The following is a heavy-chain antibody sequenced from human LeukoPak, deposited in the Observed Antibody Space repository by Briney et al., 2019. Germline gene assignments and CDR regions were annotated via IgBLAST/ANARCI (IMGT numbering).Heavy chain of an antibody. J-gene: IGHJ3*02. CDR3: ARVLAGHDAFDI. V-gene: IGHV4-59*01. D-gene: IGHD3-9*01. Sequence: SETLSLTRTVSGGSISSYYWSWIRQPPGKGLEWIGYIYYSGSTNYNPSLKSRVTISVDTSKNQFSLKLSSVTAADTAVYYCARVLAGHDAFDIWGQGTMVTVSS. CDR2: IYYSGST. CDR1: GGSISSYY.